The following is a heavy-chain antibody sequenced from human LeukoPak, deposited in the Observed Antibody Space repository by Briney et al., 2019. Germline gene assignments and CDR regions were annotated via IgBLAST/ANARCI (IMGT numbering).Heavy chain of an antibody. CDR1: GGSFSGYY. D-gene: IGHD3-3*01. CDR3: ARAGSTIFGVVTNWFDP. CDR2: INHSGST. Sequence: PSETLSLTCAVYGGSFSGYYWSWIRQPPGKGLEWIGEINHSGSTNYNPSLKSRVTISVDTSKNQFSLKLSSVTAADTAVYYCARAGSTIFGVVTNWFDPWGQGTLVTVSS. J-gene: IGHJ5*02. V-gene: IGHV4-34*01.